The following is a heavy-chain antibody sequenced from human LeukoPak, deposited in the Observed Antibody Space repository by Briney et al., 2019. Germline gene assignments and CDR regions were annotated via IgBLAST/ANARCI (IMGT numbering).Heavy chain of an antibody. V-gene: IGHV3-21*01. CDR1: GFTFSSYS. D-gene: IGHD6-19*01. J-gene: IGHJ4*02. CDR2: ISSSGAKT. Sequence: GGSLRLSCAASGFTFSSYSMNWVRQAPGKGLQWVSSISSSGAKTYYADSVKGRVTISRDNAKNSYYLEMNSLVAEDTAVYYCARDPIAVVGGGSFDYWGQGALVTVSS. CDR3: ARDPIAVVGGGSFDY.